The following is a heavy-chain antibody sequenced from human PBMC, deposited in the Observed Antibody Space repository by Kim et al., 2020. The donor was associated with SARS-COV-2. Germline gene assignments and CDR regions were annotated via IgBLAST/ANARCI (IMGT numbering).Heavy chain of an antibody. Sequence: SETLSLTCTVSGGSISSYYWSWIRQPPGKGLEWIGYIYYSGSTNYNPSLKSRVTISVDTSKNQFSLKLSSVTAADTAVYYCARSNNYYDNYYYGMDVWGQGTTVTVSS. CDR2: IYYSGST. CDR1: GGSISSYY. CDR3: ARSNNYYDNYYYGMDV. J-gene: IGHJ6*02. V-gene: IGHV4-59*13. D-gene: IGHD3-22*01.